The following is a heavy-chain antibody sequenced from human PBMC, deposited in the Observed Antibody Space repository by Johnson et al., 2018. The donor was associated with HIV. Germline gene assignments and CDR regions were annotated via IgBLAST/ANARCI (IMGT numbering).Heavy chain of an antibody. J-gene: IGHJ3*02. CDR1: GFTVSSNY. CDR3: ARDPFTFQQLVNFDAFDI. CDR2: INSGGGT. D-gene: IGHD6-13*01. V-gene: IGHV3-53*01. Sequence: MQLVESGGGLIQPGGSLRLSCAVSGFTVSSNYMTWVRQGPGKGLEWVSVINSGGGTYYADAVTGRFTISRYNYKNTLYLQMNSLRPEATSVYYCARDPFTFQQLVNFDAFDIWGQGTMVTVSS.